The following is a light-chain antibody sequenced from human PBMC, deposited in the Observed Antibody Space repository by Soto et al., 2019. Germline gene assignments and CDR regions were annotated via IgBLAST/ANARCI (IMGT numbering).Light chain of an antibody. CDR1: QSVGSN. V-gene: IGKV3-15*01. CDR2: GAS. Sequence: EIVMTQSPATLSVSPGERATLSCRASQSVGSNLAWYQQKPGQAPRLLIYGASTRATGIPARFSGSGSGTEFTLTISSLQSEDFAVYYCHQYDNWPKTFGQGTRLEIK. CDR3: HQYDNWPKT. J-gene: IGKJ5*01.